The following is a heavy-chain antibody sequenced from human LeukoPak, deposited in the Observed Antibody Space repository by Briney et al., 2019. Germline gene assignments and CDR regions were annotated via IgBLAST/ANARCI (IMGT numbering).Heavy chain of an antibody. D-gene: IGHD5-18*01. CDR1: GFTFSSHG. J-gene: IGHJ5*02. CDR3: AKDLSYGSNWFDP. Sequence: GRSLRLSCAASGFTFSSHGMHWVRQAPGRGLEWVALIWYDGSKKNYADSVKGRFTISRDDSKSTLYLQINSLRAEDTAVYYCAKDLSYGSNWFDPWGQGTLVTVSS. CDR2: IWYDGSKK. V-gene: IGHV3-33*06.